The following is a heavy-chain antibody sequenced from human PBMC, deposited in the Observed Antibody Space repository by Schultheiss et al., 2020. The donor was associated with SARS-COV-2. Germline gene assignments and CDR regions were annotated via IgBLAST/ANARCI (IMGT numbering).Heavy chain of an antibody. V-gene: IGHV3-33*01. CDR3: ARVGTAMADGYYGMDV. CDR1: GFTFRDYG. D-gene: IGHD5-18*01. J-gene: IGHJ6*02. Sequence: SLKISCAASGFTFRDYGMHWVRQAPGKGLEWVAAMWYDGSNEYHADSVKGRFTISRDNSKDTLYLQMNSLRADDTAVYYCARVGTAMADGYYGMDVWGQGTTVTVSS. CDR2: MWYDGSNE.